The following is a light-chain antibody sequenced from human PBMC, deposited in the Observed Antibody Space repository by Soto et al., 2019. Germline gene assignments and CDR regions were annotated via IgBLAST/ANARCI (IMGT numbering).Light chain of an antibody. Sequence: QSVLTQPPSVSGAPGQRVAISCTGSSSNIGAGFDVHWYQQLPGTAPKLLIYANTNRPSGVPDRLSGSKSGTSASLAITGLQAEDDADYYCQSYDSSLSGVIFGGGTKLTVL. CDR2: ANT. V-gene: IGLV1-40*01. CDR3: QSYDSSLSGVI. CDR1: SSNIGAGFD. J-gene: IGLJ2*01.